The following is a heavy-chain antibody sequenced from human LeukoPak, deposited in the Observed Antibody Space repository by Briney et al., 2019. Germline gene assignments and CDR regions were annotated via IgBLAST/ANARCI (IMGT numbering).Heavy chain of an antibody. CDR2: INAYNGNP. D-gene: IGHD3-16*01. CDR3: ARISRLGNWFDP. J-gene: IGHJ5*02. V-gene: IGHV1-18*01. Sequence: ASVKVSCKASGGTFSSYAISWVRQAPGQGLEWMGWINAYNGNPNYVQKLQGRVTMTTDTSTGTAYMELRSLRSDDTAFYYCARISRLGNWFDPWGQGSLVTVSS. CDR1: GGTFSSYA.